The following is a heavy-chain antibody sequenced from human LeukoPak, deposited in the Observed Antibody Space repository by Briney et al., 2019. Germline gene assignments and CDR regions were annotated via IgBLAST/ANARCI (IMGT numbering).Heavy chain of an antibody. CDR3: AKKYSSSWSDAFDI. V-gene: IGHV3-30*02. CDR2: IRYDGSNK. Sequence: PGGSLRLSCAASGFTFSSYGMHWVRQAPGKGLEGVAFIRYDGSNKYYADSVKGRFTISRDNSKNALYLQMNSLRAEDTAVYYCAKKYSSSWSDAFDIWGQGTMVTVSS. CDR1: GFTFSSYG. D-gene: IGHD6-13*01. J-gene: IGHJ3*02.